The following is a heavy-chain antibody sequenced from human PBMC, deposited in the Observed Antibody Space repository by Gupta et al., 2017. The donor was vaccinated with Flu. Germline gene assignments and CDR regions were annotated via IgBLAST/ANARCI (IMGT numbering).Heavy chain of an antibody. J-gene: IGHJ6*02. CDR1: GFTFDDYT. D-gene: IGHD2-2*01. CDR3: AASCSSTRCFVSRYNYAMDL. CDR2: VSWDSATI. V-gene: IGHV3-9*01. Sequence: VQLVESGGGLVQPGGSLPLSCAMSGFTFDDYTMHWVRQSPGRGLEWVSDVSWDSATITYADSVRGRFTISRDNGQTSLYLQMTGLRTEDTALYYCAASCSSTRCFVSRYNYAMDLWGQGTTVTVSS.